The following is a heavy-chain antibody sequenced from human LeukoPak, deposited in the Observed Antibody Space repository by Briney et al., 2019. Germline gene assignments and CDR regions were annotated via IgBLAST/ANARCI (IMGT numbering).Heavy chain of an antibody. CDR2: IYPGDSDT. Sequence: GGSLKISCKGSGYSFTSYWIGWVRQMPGKGLEWMGIIYPGDSDTRYSPSFQGQVTISADKSISTAYLQWSSLKASDTAMNYCARRFYYDSSGYPAFDIWGQGTMVTVSS. CDR3: ARRFYYDSSGYPAFDI. CDR1: GYSFTSYW. D-gene: IGHD3-22*01. V-gene: IGHV5-51*01. J-gene: IGHJ3*02.